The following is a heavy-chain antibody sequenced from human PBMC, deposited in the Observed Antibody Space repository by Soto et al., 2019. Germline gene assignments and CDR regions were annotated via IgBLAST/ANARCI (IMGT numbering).Heavy chain of an antibody. CDR3: VKGISYGYYCLDD. Sequence: DVQLLESGGDLVQPGESLRLSCVASGFTFSSYAMNWVRQAPGMVLEWVSTISGSGGSIYYADSLKGRFAISRDNSKNTLFLQMSSLRVEDAAMYYCVKGISYGYYCLDDWGQGTLVTVSS. CDR1: GFTFSSYA. CDR2: ISGSGGSI. V-gene: IGHV3-23*01. D-gene: IGHD5-18*01. J-gene: IGHJ4*02.